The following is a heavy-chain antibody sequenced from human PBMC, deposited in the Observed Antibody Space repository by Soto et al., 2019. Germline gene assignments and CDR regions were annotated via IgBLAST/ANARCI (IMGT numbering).Heavy chain of an antibody. CDR1: GGSISSGDYY. D-gene: IGHD3-10*01. V-gene: IGHV4-61*08. CDR3: ARAITMVRGVIFEGFDY. J-gene: IGHJ4*02. Sequence: SETLSITCTVSGGSISSGDYYWSWIRQPPGKGLEWIGYIYYSGSTYYNPSLKSRVTISVDTSKNQFALKLSSVTAADTAVYFCARAITMVRGVIFEGFDYWGQGTLVTVSS. CDR2: IYYSGST.